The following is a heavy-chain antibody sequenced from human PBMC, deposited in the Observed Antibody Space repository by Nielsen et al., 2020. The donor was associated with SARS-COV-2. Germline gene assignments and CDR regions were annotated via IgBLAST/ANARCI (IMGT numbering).Heavy chain of an antibody. CDR3: ARVGTIWQWLVRTYYFDY. Sequence: ASVKVSCKASGYTFTSYGISWVRQAPGQGLEWMGWISAYNGNTNYAQKLQGRVTMTTDTSTSTAYMELRSLRSDDTAVYYCARVGTIWQWLVRTYYFDYWGQGTLVTVFS. CDR1: GYTFTSYG. J-gene: IGHJ4*02. D-gene: IGHD6-19*01. CDR2: ISAYNGNT. V-gene: IGHV1-18*01.